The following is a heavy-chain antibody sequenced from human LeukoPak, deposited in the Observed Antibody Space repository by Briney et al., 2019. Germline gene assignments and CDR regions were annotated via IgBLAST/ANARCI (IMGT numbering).Heavy chain of an antibody. Sequence: PGGSLRLSCAASGFTFSSYEMNWVRQAPGKGLEWVSYISSSGSTIYYADSVKGRFTISRDNAKNSLYLQMNSLRAEDTAVYYCARDKASAHYDSSSYAGYWGQGTLVTVSS. CDR2: ISSSGSTI. CDR1: GFTFSSYE. CDR3: ARDKASAHYDSSSYAGY. V-gene: IGHV3-48*03. J-gene: IGHJ4*02. D-gene: IGHD3-22*01.